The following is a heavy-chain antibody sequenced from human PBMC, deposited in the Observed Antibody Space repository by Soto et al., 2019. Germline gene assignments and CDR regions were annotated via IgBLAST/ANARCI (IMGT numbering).Heavy chain of an antibody. J-gene: IGHJ6*02. CDR1: GGTFSSYT. CDR3: AKGRSYYYYYGVDV. CDR2: IIPILGIA. Sequence: SVKVSCKASGGTFSSYTISWVRQAPGQGPEWMGRIIPILGIANYAQKFQGRVTITADKSTSTAYMELNSLRAEDTALYYCAKGRSYYYYYGVDVWGQGTTVTVSS. V-gene: IGHV1-69*02.